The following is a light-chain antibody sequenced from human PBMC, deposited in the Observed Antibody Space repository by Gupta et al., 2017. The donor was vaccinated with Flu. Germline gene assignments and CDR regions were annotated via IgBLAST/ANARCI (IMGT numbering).Light chain of an antibody. CDR1: TSNIGGHY. CDR3: TPWDDSLSAYV. J-gene: IGLJ1*01. CDR2: LNN. Sequence: RVTISCAGGTSNIGGHYVHWFQQLPGTTPKLLIYLNNRRPSGVPDRFSGSKSGTSASLAISGLRAEDEADYYCTPWDDSLSAYVFGPGTTVTVL. V-gene: IGLV1-47*01.